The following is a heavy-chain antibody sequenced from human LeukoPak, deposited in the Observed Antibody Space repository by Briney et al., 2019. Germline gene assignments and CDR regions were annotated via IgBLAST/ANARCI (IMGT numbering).Heavy chain of an antibody. CDR3: TGSFGELSFFDY. CDR1: GFTFGDYA. J-gene: IGHJ4*02. Sequence: GGSLRLSCTTSGFTFGDYAMSWFRQAPGKGLEWVGFIRSKAYGGTTEYAASVKGRFTISRDDSKSIAYLQMNSLKTEDTAVYFCTGSFGELSFFDYWGQGTLVTVSS. D-gene: IGHD3-10*01. CDR2: IRSKAYGGTT. V-gene: IGHV3-49*03.